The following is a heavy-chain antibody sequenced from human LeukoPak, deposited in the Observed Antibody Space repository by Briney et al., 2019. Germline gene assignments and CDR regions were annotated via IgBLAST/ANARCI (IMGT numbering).Heavy chain of an antibody. Sequence: GGSLRLSCAASGFTFSSYWMSWVRQAPGKGLEWVANIKQDGSEKYYVDSVKGRFTISRDNAKNSLYLQMNSLRAEDTAVYYCARGNYYDSSGYYYYWGKGTLVTVSS. CDR3: ARGNYYDSSGYYYY. D-gene: IGHD3-22*01. J-gene: IGHJ4*02. CDR1: GFTFSSYW. CDR2: IKQDGSEK. V-gene: IGHV3-7*01.